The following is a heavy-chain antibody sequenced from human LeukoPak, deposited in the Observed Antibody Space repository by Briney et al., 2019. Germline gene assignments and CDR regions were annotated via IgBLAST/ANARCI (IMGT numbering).Heavy chain of an antibody. D-gene: IGHD4-11*01. CDR1: GFTFGGSA. CDR3: TRHAVTTVGGEGFDY. CDR2: IRNKANSYAT. J-gene: IGHJ4*02. V-gene: IGHV3-73*01. Sequence: GGSLRLSCAASGFTFGGSATHWVRQASGKGLECVGRIRNKANSYATAYAASVKGRFTISRDDSKNTAYLQMNSLKTEDTAVYYCTRHAVTTVGGEGFDYWGQGTLVTVSS.